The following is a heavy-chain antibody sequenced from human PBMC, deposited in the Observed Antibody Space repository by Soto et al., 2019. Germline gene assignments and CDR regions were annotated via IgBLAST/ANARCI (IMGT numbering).Heavy chain of an antibody. J-gene: IGHJ3*02. CDR1: GYTFTSYD. CDR2: MNPNSGNT. D-gene: IGHD3-10*01. V-gene: IGHV1-8*01. CDR3: ARGDLSMVRGVIINAFDI. Sequence: QVQLVQSGAEVKKPGASVKVSCKASGYTFTSYDINWVRQATGQGLEWMGWMNPNSGNTGYAQKFQGRVTMTRNTSISTAYRELSSLRSEDTAVYYCARGDLSMVRGVIINAFDIWGQGTMVTVSS.